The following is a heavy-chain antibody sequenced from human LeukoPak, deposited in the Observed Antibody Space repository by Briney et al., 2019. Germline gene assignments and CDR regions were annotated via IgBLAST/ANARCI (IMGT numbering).Heavy chain of an antibody. D-gene: IGHD3-3*01. CDR1: GGSISSSSYY. V-gene: IGHV4-39*07. J-gene: IGHJ5*02. Sequence: SETLSLTCTVSGGSISSSSYYWGWIRQPPGKGLEWIGSIYYSGSTYYNPSLKSRVTISVDTFKNQFSLKLSSVTAADTAVYYCARGPTIFGVVISWFDPWGQGTLVTVSS. CDR3: ARGPTIFGVVISWFDP. CDR2: IYYSGST.